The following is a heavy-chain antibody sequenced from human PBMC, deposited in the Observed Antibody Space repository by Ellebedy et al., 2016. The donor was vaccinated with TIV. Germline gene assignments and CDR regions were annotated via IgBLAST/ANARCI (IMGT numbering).Heavy chain of an antibody. CDR1: GYTFTAFY. J-gene: IGHJ6*02. CDR3: ARERDASMASYYYYGMDV. Sequence: ASVKVSCKASGYTFTAFYMHWVRQAPGQGLEWMGWINPNSGNTNYAQKFQGRVTMTRDTSISTAYMEVSSLRSDDTALYYCARERDASMASYYYYGMDVWGQGTTVTVSS. V-gene: IGHV1-2*02. CDR2: INPNSGNT. D-gene: IGHD6-6*01.